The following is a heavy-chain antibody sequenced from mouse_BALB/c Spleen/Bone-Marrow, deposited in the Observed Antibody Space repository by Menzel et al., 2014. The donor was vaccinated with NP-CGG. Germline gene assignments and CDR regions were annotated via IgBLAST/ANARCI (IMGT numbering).Heavy chain of an antibody. J-gene: IGHJ3*01. V-gene: IGHV4-1*02. D-gene: IGHD1-2*01. Sequence: EVQLVESGGGLVQPGGSLKLSCAASGFDFSRYWMTWVRQAPGKGLERIGEINPDSSTINYAPSLKDKFIISRDNAKNTLYLQMSKVRSEDTALYYCAKNYYYGYVAYWGEGTLVTGSA. CDR1: GFDFSRYW. CDR2: INPDSSTI. CDR3: AKNYYYGYVAY.